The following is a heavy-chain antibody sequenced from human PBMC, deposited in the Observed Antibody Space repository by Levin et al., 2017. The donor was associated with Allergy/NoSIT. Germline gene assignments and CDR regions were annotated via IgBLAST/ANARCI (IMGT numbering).Heavy chain of an antibody. CDR3: AREGSIAVAGPRVFFDY. CDR2: TYYRSKWYN. D-gene: IGHD6-19*01. CDR1: GDRVSSNSAA. J-gene: IGHJ4*02. Sequence: SQTLSLTCAISGDRVSSNSAAWNWIRQSPSRGLEWLGRTYYRSKWYNDYAVSVKSRITINPDTSKNQFSLQLNSVTPEDTAVYYCAREGSIAVAGPRVFFDYWGQGTLVTVSS. V-gene: IGHV6-1*01.